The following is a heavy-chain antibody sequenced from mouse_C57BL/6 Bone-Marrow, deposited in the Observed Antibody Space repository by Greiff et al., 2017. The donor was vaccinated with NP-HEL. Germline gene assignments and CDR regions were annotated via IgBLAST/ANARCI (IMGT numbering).Heavy chain of an antibody. V-gene: IGHV1-64*01. CDR3: ARSGGNYVGWYFEV. CDR2: IHPNSGST. CDR1: GYTFTSYW. J-gene: IGHJ1*03. D-gene: IGHD2-1*01. Sequence: QVQLQQPGAELVKPGASVKLSCKASGYTFTSYWMHWVKQRPGQGLEWIGMIHPNSGSTNYNEKFKSKATLTVDKSSSTAYMQLSSLTSEDSAVYYCARSGGNYVGWYFEVWGTGTTVTVSS.